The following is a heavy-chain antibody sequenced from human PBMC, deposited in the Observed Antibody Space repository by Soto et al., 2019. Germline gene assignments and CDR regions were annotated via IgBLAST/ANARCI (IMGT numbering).Heavy chain of an antibody. CDR3: AREGFNVPLDY. CDR1: GGSISSYY. V-gene: IGHV4-59*12. J-gene: IGHJ4*02. D-gene: IGHD3-10*01. CDR2: IYYSGST. Sequence: SETLSLTCTVSGGSISSYYWSWIRQPPGKGLEWIGYIYYSGSTNYNPSLKSRVTISVDTSKNQFSLKLSSVTAADTAVYYCAREGFNVPLDYWGQGTLVTVSS.